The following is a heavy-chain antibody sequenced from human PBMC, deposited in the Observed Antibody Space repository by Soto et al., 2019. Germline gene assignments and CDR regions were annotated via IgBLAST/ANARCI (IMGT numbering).Heavy chain of an antibody. Sequence: SETLSLTCAVYGGSFSDYYWSWIRQPPGKGLEWIGAINHSGSTKYNPSLKSRVTISVATSNNQFSLELSSVTAADTALYYCARGNLGHTPATTDHFGDFDYWGQGTLVTVSS. D-gene: IGHD3-16*01. CDR3: ARGNLGHTPATTDHFGDFDY. V-gene: IGHV4-34*01. CDR1: GGSFSDYY. J-gene: IGHJ4*02. CDR2: INHSGST.